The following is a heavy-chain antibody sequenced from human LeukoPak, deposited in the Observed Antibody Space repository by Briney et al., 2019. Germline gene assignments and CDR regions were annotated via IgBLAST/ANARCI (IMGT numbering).Heavy chain of an antibody. CDR1: GDSLIY. V-gene: IGHV4-59*01. Sequence: SETLSLTCTVSGDSLIYWTWIRQPPGKGLEWIGVIYSHGRTEYNPSLRSRLTISLDPAKNRISLKLRSVTAADTAVYYCARGLAGAASGAIYFDLWSRGTLVTVSS. CDR3: ARGLAGAASGAIYFDL. D-gene: IGHD2-15*01. J-gene: IGHJ2*01. CDR2: IYSHGRT.